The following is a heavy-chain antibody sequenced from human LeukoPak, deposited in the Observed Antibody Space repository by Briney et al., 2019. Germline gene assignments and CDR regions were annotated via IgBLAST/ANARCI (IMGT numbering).Heavy chain of an antibody. J-gene: IGHJ4*02. D-gene: IGHD4-23*01. V-gene: IGHV4-39*01. Sequence: SETLSLTCTVSGGSISSGDYHWGWVRHPPGERLEWIGTIFYLRGAYYNPSLQSRVFMSVDTSKNQFSLNLTSVTAPDTAVYYCARTVGTHRFDYWGRGILVTVSS. CDR2: IFYLRGA. CDR3: ARTVGTHRFDY. CDR1: GGSISSGDYH.